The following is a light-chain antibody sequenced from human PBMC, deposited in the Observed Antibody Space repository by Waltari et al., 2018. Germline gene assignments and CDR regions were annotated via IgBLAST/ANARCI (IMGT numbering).Light chain of an antibody. CDR3: QKYGSLPAT. Sequence: EIVLTQSPGTLSLSPGERATLSCRASQSVRRFLAWYQQKPGQAPRLLIYDASSRATGIPDRFSSSGFGTDFSLTISRLEPEDFAVYYCQKYGSLPATFGQGTKVEIK. J-gene: IGKJ1*01. V-gene: IGKV3-20*01. CDR2: DAS. CDR1: QSVRRF.